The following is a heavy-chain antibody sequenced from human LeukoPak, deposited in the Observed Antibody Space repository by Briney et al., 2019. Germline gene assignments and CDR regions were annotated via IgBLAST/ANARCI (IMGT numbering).Heavy chain of an antibody. J-gene: IGHJ3*02. CDR3: ARDPGIVGARDAFDI. V-gene: IGHV1-2*02. D-gene: IGHD1-26*01. Sequence: ASVKVSCKASGYTYTGYYMHWVRQAPGQGLEWMGWINPNSGGTNYAQKFQGRVTMTTDTSTSTAHMELRSLRSDDTAVYYCARDPGIVGARDAFDIWGQGTMVTVSS. CDR1: GYTYTGYY. CDR2: INPNSGGT.